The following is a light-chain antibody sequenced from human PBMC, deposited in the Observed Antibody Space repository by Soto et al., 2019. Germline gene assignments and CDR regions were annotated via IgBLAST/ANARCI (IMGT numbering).Light chain of an antibody. CDR2: DAS. Sequence: EIVLTQSPATLSLSPGERATLSCRASQSVSSYLAWYQQKPGQAPRLLIYDASNRATGIPARFSGSGSGTDFTLTISSREPEEFAVYYCQLRSNWPPSLTFGGGTKVQIK. CDR3: QLRSNWPPSLT. J-gene: IGKJ4*01. V-gene: IGKV3-11*01. CDR1: QSVSSY.